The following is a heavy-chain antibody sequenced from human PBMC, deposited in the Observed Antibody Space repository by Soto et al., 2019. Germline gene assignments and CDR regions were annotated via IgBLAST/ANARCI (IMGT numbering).Heavy chain of an antibody. CDR1: GFTFSSYS. V-gene: IGHV3-21*01. D-gene: IGHD3-3*01. CDR2: ISSSSSYI. Sequence: EVQLVESGGGPVKPGGSLRLSCAASGFTFSSYSMNWVRQAPGKGLEWVSSISSSSSYIYYADSVKGRFTISRDNAKNSLYLQMNSLRAEDTAVYYCARSVDFWSGYEYQLDYWGQGTLVTVSS. CDR3: ARSVDFWSGYEYQLDY. J-gene: IGHJ4*02.